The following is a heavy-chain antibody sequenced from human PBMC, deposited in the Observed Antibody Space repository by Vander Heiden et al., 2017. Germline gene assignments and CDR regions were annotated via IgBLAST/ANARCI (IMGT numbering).Heavy chain of an antibody. D-gene: IGHD6-13*01. CDR3: ASFGKGSWYNWFDP. Sequence: QVQLVQSGAEVKKPGAAVKVSCKASGSTFTGYYMHWVRQAPGQGLEWMGWINPNSGGTNYAQKFQVRVTMTRDTSISTAYMELSRLRSDVTAVYYCASFGKGSWYNWFDPWGQGTLVTVSS. J-gene: IGHJ5*02. CDR1: GSTFTGYY. CDR2: INPNSGGT. V-gene: IGHV1-2*02.